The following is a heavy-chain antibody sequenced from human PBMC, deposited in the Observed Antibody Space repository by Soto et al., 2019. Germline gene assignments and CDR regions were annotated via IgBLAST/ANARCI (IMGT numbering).Heavy chain of an antibody. CDR2: TYYRSKWYN. CDR3: AGARSTWGSTWYFDY. J-gene: IGHJ4*02. D-gene: IGHD6-13*01. CDR1: GDSVSSNSAA. V-gene: IGHV6-1*01. Sequence: LSLTCAISGDSVSSNSAAWNWIRQSPSRGLEWLGRTYYRSKWYNDYAVSVKSRITINPDTSKNQFSLQLNSVTPEDTAVYYCAGARSTWGSTWYFDYWAQGTLVTVSS.